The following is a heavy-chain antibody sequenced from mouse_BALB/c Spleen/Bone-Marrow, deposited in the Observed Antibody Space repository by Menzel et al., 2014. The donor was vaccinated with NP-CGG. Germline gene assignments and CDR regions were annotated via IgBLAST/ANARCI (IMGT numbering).Heavy chain of an antibody. J-gene: IGHJ1*01. D-gene: IGHD2-4*01. Sequence: EVKLVESGGGLAQPGGSLRLSCATSGFTFTDYYMSRVRQPPGKALEWLGFSRNKANGYTTEYSASVKGRFTISRDNSQSILYLQMNTLRAEDSATYYCARDINYDIYWYFDVWGAGTTVTVSS. V-gene: IGHV7-3*02. CDR3: ARDINYDIYWYFDV. CDR2: SRNKANGYTT. CDR1: GFTFTDYY.